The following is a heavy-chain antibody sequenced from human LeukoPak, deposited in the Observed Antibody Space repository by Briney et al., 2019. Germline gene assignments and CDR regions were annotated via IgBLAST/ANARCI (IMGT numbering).Heavy chain of an antibody. Sequence: GGSLRLSCAASGFTFSSYAMSWVRQAPGKGLEWVSAISGSGGSTYYADSVKGRFTISRDNSKNTLYLQMNSLRAEDTAVYYCAKDVTPTIFGVVIPTTYNWFDPWGQGTLVTVSS. CDR2: ISGSGGST. D-gene: IGHD3-3*01. J-gene: IGHJ5*02. V-gene: IGHV3-23*01. CDR3: AKDVTPTIFGVVIPTTYNWFDP. CDR1: GFTFSSYA.